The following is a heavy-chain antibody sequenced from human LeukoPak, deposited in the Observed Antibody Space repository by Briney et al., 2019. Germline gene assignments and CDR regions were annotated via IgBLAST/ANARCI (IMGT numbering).Heavy chain of an antibody. CDR3: ARAGYSSSWRAPRYGDYDY. D-gene: IGHD6-13*01. J-gene: IGHJ4*02. CDR2: INPNSGGT. CDR1: GYTFTGYY. V-gene: IGHV1-2*02. Sequence: ASVKVSCKASGYTFTGYYMHWVRQAPGQGLEWMGWINPNSGGTNYAQKFQGRVTMTRDTSISTAYMELSRLRCDDTAVYYCARAGYSSSWRAPRYGDYDYWGQGTLVTVSS.